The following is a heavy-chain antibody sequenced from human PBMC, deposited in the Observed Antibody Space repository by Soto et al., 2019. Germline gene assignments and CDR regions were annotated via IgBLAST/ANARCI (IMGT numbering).Heavy chain of an antibody. J-gene: IGHJ4*02. V-gene: IGHV3-74*01. CDR2: IKTDGSST. CDR1: GFSFSSYW. D-gene: IGHD5-18*01. Sequence: EVQLVESGGGLVQPGGSLRLSCAASGFSFSSYWIHWVRQAPGKGLVLVSRIKTDGSSTDYADSVKGRFTISRDNAKNTLYLQMNSLSAEDTAVYYCAKREGNTYGLFHWGQGTLVTVSS. CDR3: AKREGNTYGLFH.